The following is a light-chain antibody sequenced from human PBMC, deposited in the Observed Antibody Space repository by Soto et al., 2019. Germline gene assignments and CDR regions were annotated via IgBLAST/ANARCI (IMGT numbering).Light chain of an antibody. J-gene: IGKJ1*01. CDR2: DAS. Sequence: HSAATLSLSLGERSTGCCRASKSVRIYLAWYQQKPGQAPRLLIYDASNRATGIPARFSGSGSGTDFTITISPIQHEDFAVYYCYHRSNWTQWKLGQGKKV. V-gene: IGKV3-11*01. CDR1: KSVRIY. CDR3: YHRSNWTQWK.